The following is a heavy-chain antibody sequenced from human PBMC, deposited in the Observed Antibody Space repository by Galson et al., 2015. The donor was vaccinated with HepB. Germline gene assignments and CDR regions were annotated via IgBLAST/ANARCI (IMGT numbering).Heavy chain of an antibody. D-gene: IGHD3-3*01. J-gene: IGHJ4*02. CDR1: GFTFSTYA. CDR3: ARRLPGYYDFWTGPFDS. Sequence: SLRLSCAASGFTFSTYAMSWVRQAPGKGLEWVSAIRDRGISTYYADSVKGRFTISRDNSKNTMYLQMNNLRAEDAAVYYRARRLPGYYDFWTGPFDSWGQGTLVTVSS. V-gene: IGHV3-23*01. CDR2: IRDRGIST.